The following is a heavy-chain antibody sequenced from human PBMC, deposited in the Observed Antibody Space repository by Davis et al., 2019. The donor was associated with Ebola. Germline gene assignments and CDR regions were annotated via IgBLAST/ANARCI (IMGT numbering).Heavy chain of an antibody. V-gene: IGHV7-4-1*02. CDR2: INTHTGNP. CDR1: LYTLNSHA. Sequence: SVPVSRMPSLYTLNSHAMNRPRHAPGQELEWQGWINTHTGNPTYAQGFTGRFVFSLDTSVSTAYLQISSLKAEDTAVYYCARDTSALDYGGQVTLVTVSS. CDR3: ARDTSALDY. J-gene: IGHJ4*02.